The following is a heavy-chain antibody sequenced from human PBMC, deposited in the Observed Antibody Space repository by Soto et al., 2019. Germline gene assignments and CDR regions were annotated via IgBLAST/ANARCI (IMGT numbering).Heavy chain of an antibody. J-gene: IGHJ6*02. CDR3: PRTAAAGKYYNGMDV. D-gene: IGHD6-13*01. V-gene: IGHV5-51*01. CDR1: GYSFTSYW. CDR2: IYPGDSDT. Sequence: GESMKVSCKGSGYSFTSYWIGWARQMPGKGLEWMGIIYPGDSDTRYSPSFQGQVTISADKSISTAYLQWSSLKASDTAMYYCPRTAAAGKYYNGMDVWGQGTTVTVSS.